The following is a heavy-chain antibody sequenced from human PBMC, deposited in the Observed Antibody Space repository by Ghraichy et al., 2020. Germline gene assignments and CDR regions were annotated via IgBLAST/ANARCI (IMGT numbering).Heavy chain of an antibody. CDR1: GFTFSSYA. V-gene: IGHV3-30*04. CDR3: ARSYWWIQLWSGFDY. J-gene: IGHJ4*02. CDR2: ISYDGSNK. Sequence: GESLNISCAASGFTFSSYAMHWVRQAPGKGLEWVAVISYDGSNKYYVDSVKGRFTISRDNSKNTLYLQMNSLRAEDTAVYYCARSYWWIQLWSGFDYWGQGTLVTVSS. D-gene: IGHD5-18*01.